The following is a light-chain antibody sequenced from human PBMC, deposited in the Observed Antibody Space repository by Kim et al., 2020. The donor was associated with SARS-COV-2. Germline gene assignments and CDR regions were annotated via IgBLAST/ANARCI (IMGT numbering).Light chain of an antibody. J-gene: IGLJ2*01. V-gene: IGLV3-19*01. CDR1: SLSSYY. CDR3: NSRDSNDNVV. Sequence: SSELTQDPAVSLALGQTVRITCQGDSLSSYYATWYQQKPGQAPIVVIYGKNNRPSGIPDRFSGSSSGNTASLTITGTQAGDEADYYCNSRDSNDNVVFGGGTQLTVL. CDR2: GKN.